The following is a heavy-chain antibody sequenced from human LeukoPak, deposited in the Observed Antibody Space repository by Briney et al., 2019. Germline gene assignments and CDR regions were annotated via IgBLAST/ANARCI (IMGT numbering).Heavy chain of an antibody. CDR1: GGPISSSSYH. CDR3: ARENSPHSSSWNYYGMDV. D-gene: IGHD6-13*01. V-gene: IGHV4-39*07. Sequence: PSETLSLTCTVSGGPISSSSYHWGWIRQPPGKGLEWMGNVYYSGTTHYDPSLKSRVTISVDTSKNQFSLKLSSVTAADTAVYYCARENSPHSSSWNYYGMDVWGQGTTVTVSS. CDR2: VYYSGTT. J-gene: IGHJ6*02.